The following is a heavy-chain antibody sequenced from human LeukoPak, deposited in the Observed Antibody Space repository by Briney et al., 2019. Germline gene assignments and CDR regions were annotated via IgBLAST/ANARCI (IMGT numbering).Heavy chain of an antibody. CDR2: ISGSGYNT. D-gene: IGHD1-7*01. CDR3: AKGGELLGYFDS. CDR1: GFTFSSYA. V-gene: IGHV3-23*01. Sequence: PGGSLRLSCAASGFTFSSYAMSWVRQAPGKGLEWVSGISGSGYNTFYADSVKGRFIISRDESKNTVSLLMNTLRAEDTAIYYCAKGGELLGYFDSWGQGTLVTVSS. J-gene: IGHJ4*02.